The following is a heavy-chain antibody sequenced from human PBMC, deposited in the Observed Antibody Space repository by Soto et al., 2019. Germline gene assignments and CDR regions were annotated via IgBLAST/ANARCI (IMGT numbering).Heavy chain of an antibody. J-gene: IGHJ6*02. D-gene: IGHD2-2*02. CDR1: RYSFTSYW. CDR2: IDPSDSYT. CDR3: ARHVVVVPAAIQNYYYGMDV. V-gene: IGHV5-10-1*01. Sequence: GESVTISCKGSRYSFTSYWISWVRQMPGKGLEWMGRIDPSDSYTNYSPSFQGHVTISADKSISTAYLQWSSLKASDTAMYYCARHVVVVPAAIQNYYYGMDVWGQGTTVPVYS.